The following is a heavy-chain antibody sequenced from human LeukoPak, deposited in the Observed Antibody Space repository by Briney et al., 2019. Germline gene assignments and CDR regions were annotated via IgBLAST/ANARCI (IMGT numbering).Heavy chain of an antibody. J-gene: IGHJ4*02. D-gene: IGHD2-15*01. CDR1: GFTFSSYS. Sequence: GGSLRLSCAASGFTFSSYSMNWVRQAPGKGLEWVSFISSSSSNIYYADSVKGRFTISSDNTKNSLYLKMSSLGAEATAVYYCAGGVASFDYWGQGTLVTVSS. CDR3: AGGVASFDY. CDR2: ISSSSSNI. V-gene: IGHV3-21*01.